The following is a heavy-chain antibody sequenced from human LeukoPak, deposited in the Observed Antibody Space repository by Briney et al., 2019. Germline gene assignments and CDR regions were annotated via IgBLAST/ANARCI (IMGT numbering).Heavy chain of an antibody. J-gene: IGHJ5*02. CDR2: ISYDGSDK. V-gene: IGHV3-30*18. CDR3: AKCAFAGVIVSPLDP. D-gene: IGHD3-16*02. Sequence: PGRTLRLSCAASGFTFSSYGMHWVRQAPGKGLEWVGLISYDGSDKYYADSVKGRLTIPRDNSRKTLYLQMDSLRIEDTAVYYCAKCAFAGVIVSPLDPWGQGSLVIVSS. CDR1: GFTFSSYG.